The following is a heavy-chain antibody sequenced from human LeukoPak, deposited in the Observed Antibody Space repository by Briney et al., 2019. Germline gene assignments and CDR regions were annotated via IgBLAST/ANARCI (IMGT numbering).Heavy chain of an antibody. Sequence: GGSLRLSCAASGFTFNNYGMHWVRQAPGKGLEWLAFIWFDESNKFYAASVKGRFTISRDNSKNTLYLQMNSLRAEDTAVFYCARDCVYCTRATCSSHLPEPPSLDYWGQGDLVTVSS. CDR2: IWFDESNK. J-gene: IGHJ4*02. CDR3: ARDCVYCTRATCSSHLPEPPSLDY. V-gene: IGHV3-33*01. CDR1: GFTFNNYG. D-gene: IGHD2-2*01.